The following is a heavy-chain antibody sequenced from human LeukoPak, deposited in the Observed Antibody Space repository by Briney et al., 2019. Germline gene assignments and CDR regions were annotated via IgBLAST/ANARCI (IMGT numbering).Heavy chain of an antibody. CDR2: ISAYNGYK. V-gene: IGHV1-18*01. CDR1: GYTLTSFS. D-gene: IGHD2-15*01. CDR3: VRGDCSGVSCYLPEYFRH. J-gene: IGHJ1*01. Sequence: ASVKVSCKASGYTLTSFSISWVRQAPGHGLVGMGWISAYNGYKDYAQKLQGRVTMTTETSTNTAYMELRSFRSDDTAVYYCVRGDCSGVSCYLPEYFRHWGQGTLVTVSS.